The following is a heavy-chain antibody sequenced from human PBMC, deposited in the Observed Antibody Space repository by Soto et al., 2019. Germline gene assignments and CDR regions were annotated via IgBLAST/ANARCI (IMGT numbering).Heavy chain of an antibody. CDR1: GFTFSSYG. Sequence: GGSLRLSCAASGFTFSSYGMHWVRQAPGKGLEWVAVIWYDGSNKYYADSVKGRFTISRDNSKNTLYLQMNSLRAEDTAVYYCAREFYYYDSSGYYYYYYGMDVWGQGTTVTVSS. CDR2: IWYDGSNK. V-gene: IGHV3-33*01. J-gene: IGHJ6*02. CDR3: AREFYYYDSSGYYYYYYGMDV. D-gene: IGHD3-22*01.